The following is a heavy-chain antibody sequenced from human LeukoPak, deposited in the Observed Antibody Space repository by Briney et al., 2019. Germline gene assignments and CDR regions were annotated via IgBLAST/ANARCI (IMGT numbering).Heavy chain of an antibody. J-gene: IGHJ6*02. CDR2: ISSSTTTI. Sequence: PGGSLRLSCAASGFTVGSNYLTWVRQAPGKGLEWVSYISSSTTTIYYADSVKGRFTISRDNSKNTVYMQMNSLRAEDTAVYYCARETDGMDVWGQGTTVTVSS. V-gene: IGHV3-48*01. CDR1: GFTVGSNY. CDR3: ARETDGMDV.